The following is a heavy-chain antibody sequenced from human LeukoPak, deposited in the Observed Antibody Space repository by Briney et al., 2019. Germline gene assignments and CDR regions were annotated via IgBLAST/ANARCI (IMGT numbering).Heavy chain of an antibody. J-gene: IGHJ4*02. CDR1: GITLSNYG. CDR3: AKRGVVIRVILVGFHKEAYYFES. CDR2: ISGSGGST. V-gene: IGHV3-23*01. D-gene: IGHD3/OR15-3a*01. Sequence: TGGSLRLSCAVSGITLSNYGMSWVRQAPGKGLEWVAGISGSGGSTKYADSVKGRFTISRDNPKNTLYLQMNSLRVEDTAVYFCAKRGVVIRVILVGFHKEAYYFESWGQGALVTVSS.